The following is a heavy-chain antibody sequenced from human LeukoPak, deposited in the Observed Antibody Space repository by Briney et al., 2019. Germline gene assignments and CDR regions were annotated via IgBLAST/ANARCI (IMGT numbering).Heavy chain of an antibody. Sequence: GGSLRLSCAASGFTFSSYAMHWVRQAPGKGLEWVAVISYDGSNKYYADSVKGRFTISRDNSKNTLYLQMNSLRAEDTAVYYCARDFGESDAFDIWGQGTMVTVSS. V-gene: IGHV3-30*04. J-gene: IGHJ3*02. CDR2: ISYDGSNK. D-gene: IGHD3-3*01. CDR1: GFTFSSYA. CDR3: ARDFGESDAFDI.